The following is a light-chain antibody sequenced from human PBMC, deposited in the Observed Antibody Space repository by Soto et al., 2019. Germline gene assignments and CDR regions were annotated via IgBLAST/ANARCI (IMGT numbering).Light chain of an antibody. CDR2: AAS. J-gene: IGKJ2*01. CDR3: QQLYSYPYT. V-gene: IGKV1-9*01. Sequence: DIQLTQSPSFLSASVGDRVTITCRASQGISSYFAWYQQKPGKAPNLLIYAASTLQSGVPLRFSGSGSGTEFTLTISSLQPEDFATFYCQQLYSYPYTFGQGTKLEIK. CDR1: QGISSY.